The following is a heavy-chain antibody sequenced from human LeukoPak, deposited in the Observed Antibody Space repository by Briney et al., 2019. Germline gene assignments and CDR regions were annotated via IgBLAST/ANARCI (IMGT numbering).Heavy chain of an antibody. CDR1: GFTFSSYG. CDR2: IRYDGSNK. CDR3: AKGIAVADRPYYYYYMDV. J-gene: IGHJ6*03. Sequence: GRSLRLSCAASGFTFSSYGMHWVRQAPGEGLEWVAFIRYDGSNKYYADSVKGRFTISRDNSKNTLYLQMNSLRAEDTAVYYCAKGIAVADRPYYYYYMDVWGKGTTVTISS. D-gene: IGHD6-19*01. V-gene: IGHV3-30*02.